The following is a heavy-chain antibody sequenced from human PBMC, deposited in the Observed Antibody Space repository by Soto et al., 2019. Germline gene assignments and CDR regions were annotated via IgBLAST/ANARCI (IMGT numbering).Heavy chain of an antibody. CDR2: IDHSGYT. Sequence: TLSLTCAVYGGSFSGYYWNWIRQPPGKGLEWIGEIDHSGYTNYNPSLKSRVTISVDTSKNQFSLRLTSVTAADTAVYYCARVRDWFDPWGQGTLVTVSS. CDR1: GGSFSGYY. CDR3: ARVRDWFDP. V-gene: IGHV4-34*01. D-gene: IGHD3-3*01. J-gene: IGHJ5*02.